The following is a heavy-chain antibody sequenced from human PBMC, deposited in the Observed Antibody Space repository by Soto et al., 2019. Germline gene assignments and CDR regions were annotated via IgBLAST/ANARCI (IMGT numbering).Heavy chain of an antibody. Sequence: SETLSLTCTVSGGSISSYYWSWIRQPPGKGLEWIGYIYYSGSTNYNPSLKSRVTISVDTSKNQFSLKLSSVSAADTAVYYCVRHVQVEGSSLLDSWGQGTLVTVSS. V-gene: IGHV4-59*08. CDR3: VRHVQVEGSSLLDS. J-gene: IGHJ4*02. D-gene: IGHD2-15*01. CDR2: IYYSGST. CDR1: GGSISSYY.